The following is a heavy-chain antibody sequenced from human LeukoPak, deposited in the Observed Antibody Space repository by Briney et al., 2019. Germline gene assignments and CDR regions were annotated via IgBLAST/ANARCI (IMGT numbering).Heavy chain of an antibody. CDR3: ARGTDGSAPGDL. Sequence: GGSLRLSCAASGFTFSSYAMHWVRQAPGKGLEWVAVISYDGSNKYYADSVKGRFTISRDNSKNTLYLQMNSLRAEDTAVYYCARGTDGSAPGDLWGQGTLVTVSS. CDR1: GFTFSSYA. J-gene: IGHJ5*02. D-gene: IGHD3-10*01. V-gene: IGHV3-30*04. CDR2: ISYDGSNK.